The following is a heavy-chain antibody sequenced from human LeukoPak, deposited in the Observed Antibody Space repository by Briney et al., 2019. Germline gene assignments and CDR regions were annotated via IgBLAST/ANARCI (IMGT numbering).Heavy chain of an antibody. CDR2: VYYSGST. J-gene: IGHJ4*02. Sequence: KSSETLSLTCTVSGASVSSGTSYWTWIRQPPGKGLDWIGYVYYSGSTTYNPSLKGRVTISLDTSKNDFSLKLTSVTAADTAVYYCARRSVGGGERFDYWGQGILVTVSS. CDR1: GASVSSGTSY. V-gene: IGHV4-61*03. CDR3: ARRSVGGGERFDY. D-gene: IGHD3-16*01.